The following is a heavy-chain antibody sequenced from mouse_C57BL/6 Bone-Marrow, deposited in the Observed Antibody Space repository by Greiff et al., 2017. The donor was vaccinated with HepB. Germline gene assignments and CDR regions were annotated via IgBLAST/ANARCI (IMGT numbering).Heavy chain of an antibody. CDR2: IDPENGDT. CDR1: GFNIKDDY. CDR3: TPLWDYFDY. V-gene: IGHV14-4*01. D-gene: IGHD1-1*02. J-gene: IGHJ2*01. Sequence: EVKLLESGAELVRPGASVKLSCTASGFNIKDDYMHWVKQRPEQGLEWIGWIDPENGDTEYASKFQGKATITADTSSNTAYLQLSSLTSEDTAVYYCTPLWDYFDYWGQGTTLTVSS.